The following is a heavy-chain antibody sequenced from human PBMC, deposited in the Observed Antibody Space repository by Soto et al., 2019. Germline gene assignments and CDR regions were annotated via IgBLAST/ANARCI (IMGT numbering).Heavy chain of an antibody. D-gene: IGHD3-9*01. CDR1: GGSISSSNW. CDR3: ARLNDILTGYSNGYYYGMDV. J-gene: IGHJ6*02. V-gene: IGHV4-4*02. Sequence: SETLSLTCAVSGGSISSSNWWSWVRQPPGKGLEWIGEIYHSGSTNYNPSLKSRVTISVDKSKNQFSLKLSSVTAADTAVYYCARLNDILTGYSNGYYYGMDVWGQGTTVTVSS. CDR2: IYHSGST.